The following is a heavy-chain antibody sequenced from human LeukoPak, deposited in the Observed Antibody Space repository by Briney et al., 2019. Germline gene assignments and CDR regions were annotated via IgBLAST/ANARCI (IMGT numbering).Heavy chain of an antibody. D-gene: IGHD4-23*01. Sequence: GASVKVSCKASGGTFSSYAISWVRQAPGQGLEWMGGIIPIFGTANYAQKFQGRVTITTDESTSTAYMELSSLRSEDTAVYYCARDFSGVVTRYYFDYWGQGTLVTVSS. CDR2: IIPIFGTA. CDR1: GGTFSSYA. CDR3: ARDFSGVVTRYYFDY. J-gene: IGHJ4*02. V-gene: IGHV1-69*05.